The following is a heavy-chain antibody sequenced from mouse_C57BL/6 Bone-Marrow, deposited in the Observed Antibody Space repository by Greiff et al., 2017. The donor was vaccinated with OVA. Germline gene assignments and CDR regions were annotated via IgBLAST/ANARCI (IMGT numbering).Heavy chain of an antibody. CDR3: ARNDGNYEGFAY. V-gene: IGHV1-18*01. CDR1: GYTFTDYN. J-gene: IGHJ3*01. CDR2: HNAHHACT. Sequence: VQLQQSGPELVLLGASVKIPCKASGYTFTDYNMDWVKQSHPTSVEWIGHHNAHHACTIYNQKFKGKATLTVDKSSSTAYMELRSLTSEDTAVYYCARNDGNYEGFAYWGQGTLVTVSA. D-gene: IGHD2-1*01.